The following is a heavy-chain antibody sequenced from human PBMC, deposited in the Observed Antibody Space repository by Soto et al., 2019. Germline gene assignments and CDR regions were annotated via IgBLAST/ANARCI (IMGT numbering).Heavy chain of an antibody. J-gene: IGHJ4*02. D-gene: IGHD3-22*01. CDR1: GFTFSSYA. CDR2: ISSNGGST. Sequence: GGSLRLSCSASGFTFSSYAMHWVRQAPGKGLEYVSAISSNGGSTCYADSVKGRFTVSRDNAKNTLYLQMNSLRAEDTAVYYCARPYFYDSSGYPYYFDYWGQGTLVTVSA. CDR3: ARPYFYDSSGYPYYFDY. V-gene: IGHV3-64*04.